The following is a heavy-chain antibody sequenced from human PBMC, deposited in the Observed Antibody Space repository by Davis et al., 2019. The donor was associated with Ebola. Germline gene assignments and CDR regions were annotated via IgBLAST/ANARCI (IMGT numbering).Heavy chain of an antibody. CDR2: IYYSGST. Sequence: PSETLSLTCTVSGGSISSYYWSWIRQPPGKGLEWIGYIYYSGSTNYNPSLKSRVTISVDTSKNQFSLKLSSVTAADTAVYYCARDRGYSYGFDYWGQGTLVTVSS. CDR1: GGSISSYY. J-gene: IGHJ4*02. D-gene: IGHD5-18*01. CDR3: ARDRGYSYGFDY. V-gene: IGHV4-59*01.